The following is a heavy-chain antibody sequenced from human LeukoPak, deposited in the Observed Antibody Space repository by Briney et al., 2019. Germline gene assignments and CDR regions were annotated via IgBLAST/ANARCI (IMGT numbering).Heavy chain of an antibody. CDR3: AREGSFCTTTGCCMGGVGH. CDR1: GGTFSSYA. D-gene: IGHD2-2*01. J-gene: IGHJ4*02. Sequence: SVKVSCKASGGTFSSYAISWVRQAPGQGLEWMGGIIPIFGTANYAQKFQGRVTITADESTSTVYMELSSLRSEDTAVYYCAREGSFCTTTGCCMGGVGHWGQGTLVTVSS. V-gene: IGHV1-69*13. CDR2: IIPIFGTA.